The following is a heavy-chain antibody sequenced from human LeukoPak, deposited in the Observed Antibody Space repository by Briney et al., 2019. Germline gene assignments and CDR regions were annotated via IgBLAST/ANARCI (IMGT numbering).Heavy chain of an antibody. J-gene: IGHJ6*03. D-gene: IGHD6-13*01. CDR2: ISTSSIYI. Sequence: PGGSLRLSCAASGFTFSSYTIHWVRQAPGKGLQWVSSISTSSIYIYYADSVKGRFTISRDNAKNSLFLQMNSLRAEDTAVYFCARVKQQLVRLLGRDTTYYYYYYMDVWGKGTTVTVSS. V-gene: IGHV3-21*01. CDR3: ARVKQQLVRLLGRDTTYYYYYYMDV. CDR1: GFTFSSYT.